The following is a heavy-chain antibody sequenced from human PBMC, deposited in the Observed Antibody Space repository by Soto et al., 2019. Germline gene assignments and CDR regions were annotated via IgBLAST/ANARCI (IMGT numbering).Heavy chain of an antibody. CDR3: ARGRGSSGKYFQH. CDR2: IYYSGST. D-gene: IGHD6-25*01. V-gene: IGHV4-31*03. CDR1: GGSISSGGYY. Sequence: QVQLQESGPGLVKPSQTLSLTCTVSGGSISSGGYYWSWIRQHPGKGLEWIGYIYYSGSTYYNPSLKSRVTISVDTSKNQCSLKLSSVTAADTAVYYCARGRGSSGKYFQHWGQGTLVTVSS. J-gene: IGHJ1*01.